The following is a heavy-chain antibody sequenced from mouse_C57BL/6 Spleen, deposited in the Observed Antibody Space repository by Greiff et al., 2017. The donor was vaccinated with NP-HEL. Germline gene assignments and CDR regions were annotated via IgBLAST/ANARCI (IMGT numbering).Heavy chain of an antibody. Sequence: EVKLVESGPGMVKPSQSLSLTCTVTGYSITSGYDWHWIRHFPGNKLEWMGYISYSGSTNYNPSLKSRISITHDTSKNHFFLKLNSVTTEDTATYYCARGPYYYGSRYWYFDVWGTGTTVTVSS. CDR2: ISYSGST. V-gene: IGHV3-1*01. J-gene: IGHJ1*03. D-gene: IGHD1-1*01. CDR1: GYSITSGYD. CDR3: ARGPYYYGSRYWYFDV.